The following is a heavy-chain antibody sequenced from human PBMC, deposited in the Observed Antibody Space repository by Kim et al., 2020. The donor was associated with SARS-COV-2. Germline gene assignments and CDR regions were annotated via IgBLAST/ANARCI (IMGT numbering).Heavy chain of an antibody. CDR3: ARREWVDP. V-gene: IGHV3-53*01. Sequence: GGSLRLSCAASGFSVSGYYMSWVRQAPGKGLEWVSVIYSDGSPYYADSVKGRFTISRDNFKNTVSLKMKSLRAEDTAVFYCARREWVDPGGHGTLVTGAS. J-gene: IGHJ5*02. CDR1: GFSVSGYY. CDR2: IYSDGSP.